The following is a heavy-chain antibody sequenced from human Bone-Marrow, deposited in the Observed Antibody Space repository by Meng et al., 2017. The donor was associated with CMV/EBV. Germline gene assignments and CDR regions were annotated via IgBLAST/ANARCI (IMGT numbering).Heavy chain of an antibody. J-gene: IGHJ4*02. CDR1: FSSCS. CDR3: AIIAGRGYCSSTSCRVPFDY. D-gene: IGHD2-2*01. Sequence: FSSCSMNWVRQARGKGLEWVSSISSSSSYIYYADSVKGRFTISRDNAKNSLYLQMNSLRAEDTAVYYCAIIAGRGYCSSTSCRVPFDYWGQGTLVTVSS. V-gene: IGHV3-21*01. CDR2: ISSSSSYI.